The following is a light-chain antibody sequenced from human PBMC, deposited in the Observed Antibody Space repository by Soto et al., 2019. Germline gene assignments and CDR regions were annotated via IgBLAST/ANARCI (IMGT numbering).Light chain of an antibody. CDR3: QQRSNWPAT. CDR2: GAS. J-gene: IGKJ5*01. CDR1: QSVSSN. Sequence: DIVLTQSPATLSVSPGERAVFSCRASQSVSSNLAWYQQKPGQPPRLLIFGASTRATGIPARFSGSGSGTEFTLTISSLEPEDFPVYYCQQRSNWPATLGQGTRLEIK. V-gene: IGKV3-15*01.